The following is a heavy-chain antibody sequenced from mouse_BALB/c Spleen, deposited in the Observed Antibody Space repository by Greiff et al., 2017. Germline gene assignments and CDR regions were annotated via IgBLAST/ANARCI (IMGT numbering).Heavy chain of an antibody. V-gene: IGHV1-69*02. CDR3: TRLGDYDSFAY. CDR2: IYPSDSYT. Sequence: VQLQQPGAELVRPGASVKLSCKASGYTFTSYWINWVKQRPGQGLEWIGNIYPSDSYTNYNQKFKDKATLTVDKSSSTAYMQLSSPTSEDSAVYYCTRLGDYDSFAYWGQGTLVTVSA. CDR1: GYTFTSYW. D-gene: IGHD2-4*01. J-gene: IGHJ3*01.